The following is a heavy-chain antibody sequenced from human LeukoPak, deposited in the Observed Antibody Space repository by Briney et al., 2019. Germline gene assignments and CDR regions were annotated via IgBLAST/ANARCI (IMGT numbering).Heavy chain of an antibody. CDR3: ASSAKTTGSRGYFDY. D-gene: IGHD3-9*01. V-gene: IGHV1-69*13. Sequence: AASVKVPCKASGGTFSSYAISWVRQAPGQGLEWMGGIIPIFGTANYAQKFQGRVTITADESTSTAYMELSSLRSEDTAVYYCASSAKTTGSRGYFDYWGQGTLVTVSS. J-gene: IGHJ4*02. CDR1: GGTFSSYA. CDR2: IIPIFGTA.